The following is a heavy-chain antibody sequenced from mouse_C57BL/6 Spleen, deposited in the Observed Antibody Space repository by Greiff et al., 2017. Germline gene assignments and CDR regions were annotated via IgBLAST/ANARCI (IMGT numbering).Heavy chain of an antibody. D-gene: IGHD2-1*01. CDR2: ISDGGSYT. Sequence: DVHLVESGGGLVKPGGSLKLSCAASGFTFSSYAMSWVRQTPEKRLEWVATISDGGSYTYYPDNVKGRFTISRDNAKNNLYLQMSHLKSEDTAMYYCARGYYGNYDYFDYWGQGTTLTVSS. V-gene: IGHV5-4*01. J-gene: IGHJ2*01. CDR3: ARGYYGNYDYFDY. CDR1: GFTFSSYA.